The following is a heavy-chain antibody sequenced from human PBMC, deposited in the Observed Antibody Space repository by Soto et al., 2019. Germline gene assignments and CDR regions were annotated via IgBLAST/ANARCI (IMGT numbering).Heavy chain of an antibody. J-gene: IGHJ6*02. Sequence: SETLSLTCTVSVGSISSYYWSWIRQPPGKGLEWIGYIYYSGSTNYNPSLKSRITISVDASKNRFSLKLSSVTAADTAVYYFAKMGRGYDWGRSGYYYYGMDVWGQGTTVTVSS. V-gene: IGHV4-59*01. D-gene: IGHD5-12*01. CDR3: AKMGRGYDWGRSGYYYYGMDV. CDR2: IYYSGST. CDR1: VGSISSYY.